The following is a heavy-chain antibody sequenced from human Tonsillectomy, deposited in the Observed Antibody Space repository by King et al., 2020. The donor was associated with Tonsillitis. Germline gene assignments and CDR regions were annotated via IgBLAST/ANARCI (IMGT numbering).Heavy chain of an antibody. CDR3: AKSRIEWAYYFFYGLDG. D-gene: IGHD5-12*01. CDR2: ISYDGSDE. Sequence: VQLVESGGGVVQPGRSLRLSCAASGFTFSSYGMHWVRQAPGKGLECVAVISYDGSDEYYAQSVKGRFTISRDNSKNTLYLQMNSLRAEDTAVYYCAKSRIEWAYYFFYGLDGGGQGTTVTVSS. V-gene: IGHV3-30*18. J-gene: IGHJ6*02. CDR1: GFTFSSYG.